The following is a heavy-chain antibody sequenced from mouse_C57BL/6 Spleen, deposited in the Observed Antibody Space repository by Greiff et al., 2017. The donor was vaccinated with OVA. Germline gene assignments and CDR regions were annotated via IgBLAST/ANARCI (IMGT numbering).Heavy chain of an antibody. D-gene: IGHD2-3*01. Sequence: EVQVVESEGGLVQPGSSMKLSCTASGFTFSDYYMAWVRQVPEKGLEWVANINYDGSSTYYLDSLKSRFIISRDNAKNILYLQMSSLKSEDTATYYCAREGGYDGYPYFDVWGTGTTVTVSS. CDR2: INYDGSST. V-gene: IGHV5-16*01. CDR1: GFTFSDYY. CDR3: AREGGYDGYPYFDV. J-gene: IGHJ1*03.